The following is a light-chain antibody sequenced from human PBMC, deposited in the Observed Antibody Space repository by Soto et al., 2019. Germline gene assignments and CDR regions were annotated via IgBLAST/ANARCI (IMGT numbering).Light chain of an antibody. V-gene: IGLV2-14*01. J-gene: IGLJ3*02. CDR1: ISDVDVYTY. Sequence: QSALTQPASVSGSPGQSITISCTGIISDVDVYTYVSWYQQYPGKAPKVLIYEVNNRPSGVSYRFSGSKSGNTASLTISGLQTEDEADYYCASYTSNTTPVVFGGGTKVTVL. CDR3: ASYTSNTTPVV. CDR2: EVN.